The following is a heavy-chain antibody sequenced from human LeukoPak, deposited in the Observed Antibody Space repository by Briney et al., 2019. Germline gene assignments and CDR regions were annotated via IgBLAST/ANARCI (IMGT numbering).Heavy chain of an antibody. V-gene: IGHV3-23*01. CDR3: ANLAGYCSGGSCYG. CDR1: GFTFTSYG. J-gene: IGHJ4*02. D-gene: IGHD2-15*01. CDR2: ISGSGGST. Sequence: GGSLRLSCAASGFTFTSYGMSWVRQAPGKGLEWVSAISGSGGSTYYADSVKGRFTISRDNSKNTLYLQMNSLRAEDTAVYYCANLAGYCSGGSCYGWGQGTLVTVSS.